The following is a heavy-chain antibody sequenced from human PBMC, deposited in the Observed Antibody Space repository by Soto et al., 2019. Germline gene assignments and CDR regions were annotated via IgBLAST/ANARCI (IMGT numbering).Heavy chain of an antibody. Sequence: QVQLVQSGGEVKKPGASVKVSCTASRYTFTNYGIGWVRQAPGQGLEWMGWISAYNGNTNYAQNLQGRVTMTTDTSTTTAYMDLRSLTYDDTAVYYCARCKVPNGVCYFFDSWGQGTLVTVSS. CDR3: ARCKVPNGVCYFFDS. CDR1: RYTFTNYG. J-gene: IGHJ4*02. CDR2: ISAYNGNT. V-gene: IGHV1-18*01. D-gene: IGHD2-8*01.